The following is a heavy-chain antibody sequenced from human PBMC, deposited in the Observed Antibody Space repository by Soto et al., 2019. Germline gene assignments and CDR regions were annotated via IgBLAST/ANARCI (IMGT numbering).Heavy chain of an antibody. CDR1: GSTFSSYA. CDR3: ARRQGQKLNWFDP. V-gene: IGHV1-69*06. D-gene: IGHD6-13*01. Sequence: PVKVSCKASGSTFSSYAISWVRQAPGQGLEWMGGVIPIFGTANYAQKFQGRVTINADKSTSTAYMELSSLRSEDTAVYYCARRQGQKLNWFDPWGQGTLVTVSS. J-gene: IGHJ5*02. CDR2: VIPIFGTA.